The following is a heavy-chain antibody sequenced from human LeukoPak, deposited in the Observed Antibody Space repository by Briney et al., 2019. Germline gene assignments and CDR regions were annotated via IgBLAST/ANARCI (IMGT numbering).Heavy chain of an antibody. CDR2: AYYRSKWYN. J-gene: IGHJ3*02. D-gene: IGHD7-27*01. Sequence: SQTLSLTCAISGDSVSSNSAAWNWIRQSPSRGLEWLGRAYYRSKWYNDYALSVKSRITINPDTSKNQFSLQLNSVTPEDTAVYYCARDVWVKTGDSLDIWGQGTMVTVSS. CDR3: ARDVWVKTGDSLDI. CDR1: GDSVSSNSAA. V-gene: IGHV6-1*01.